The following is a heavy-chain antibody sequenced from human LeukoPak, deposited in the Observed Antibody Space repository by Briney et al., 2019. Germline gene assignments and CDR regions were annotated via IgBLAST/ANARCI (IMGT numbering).Heavy chain of an antibody. CDR3: VKDGFHWAFDI. V-gene: IGHV3-23*01. J-gene: IGHJ3*02. CDR1: GFTFFSIG. D-gene: IGHD3-10*01. Sequence: GGSLRLSCAVSGFTFFSIGMGWVRQAPGKGLEWVAAIGGGASDTKYTDSVEGRFTISRDLSKNTLLLLMHSLRAEDTAIYFCVKDGFHWAFDIWGQGTMVTVSS. CDR2: IGGGASDT.